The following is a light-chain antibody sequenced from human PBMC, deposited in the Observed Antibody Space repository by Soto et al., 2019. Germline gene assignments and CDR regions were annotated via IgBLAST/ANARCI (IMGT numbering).Light chain of an antibody. CDR2: DTS. Sequence: EIVLTQSPVTLSLSAGERAALSCRASQSVSSLLAWYQQKPGQAPRLLIYDTSTRAPGLPVRFSGSGSGTEFTLAISSLQSEDFAIYYCQQYYDWPRTFGQGTKLEIK. CDR3: QQYYDWPRT. CDR1: QSVSSL. V-gene: IGKV3-15*01. J-gene: IGKJ2*01.